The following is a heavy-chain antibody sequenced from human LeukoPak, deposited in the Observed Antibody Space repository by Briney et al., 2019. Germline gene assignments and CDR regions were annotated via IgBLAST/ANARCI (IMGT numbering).Heavy chain of an antibody. D-gene: IGHD3-9*01. CDR3: ARGPRDYDILTASEGGFDY. Sequence: PGGSLRLSCAASGFTFSRYWMSWVRQAPGKGLEWVANVKQDGSEKYYVDSVKGRFTISRDNAKNSLYLQMNSLRVEDTAVYYCARGPRDYDILTASEGGFDYWGQGTLVTVSS. V-gene: IGHV3-7*03. J-gene: IGHJ4*02. CDR2: VKQDGSEK. CDR1: GFTFSRYW.